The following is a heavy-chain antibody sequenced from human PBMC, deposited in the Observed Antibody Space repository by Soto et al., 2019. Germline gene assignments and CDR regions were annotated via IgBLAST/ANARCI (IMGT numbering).Heavy chain of an antibody. V-gene: IGHV3-30-3*01. D-gene: IGHD3-9*01. CDR1: GFTFSSYA. CDR2: ISYDGSNK. Sequence: PVGSLRLSCAASGFTFSSYAMHWVRQAPGKGLEWVAVISYDGSNKYYADSVKGRFTISRDNSKNTLYLQMNSLRAEDTAVYYCARVDILTVYGCMDVWGQGTTVTVSS. J-gene: IGHJ6*02. CDR3: ARVDILTVYGCMDV.